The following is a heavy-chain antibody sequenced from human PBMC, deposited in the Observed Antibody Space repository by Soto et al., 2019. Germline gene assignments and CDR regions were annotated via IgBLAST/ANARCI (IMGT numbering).Heavy chain of an antibody. Sequence: QVQLQQWGAGLLKPSETLSLTCAVYGGSFSGYYWSWIRQPPGKGLEWIGEINHSGSTNYNPSLKSRVTISVDTSKNQFSLNLSSVTAADTAVYYCARFDGDFNGFDPWGQGTLVTVSS. CDR2: INHSGST. CDR1: GGSFSGYY. D-gene: IGHD3-3*01. CDR3: ARFDGDFNGFDP. V-gene: IGHV4-34*01. J-gene: IGHJ5*02.